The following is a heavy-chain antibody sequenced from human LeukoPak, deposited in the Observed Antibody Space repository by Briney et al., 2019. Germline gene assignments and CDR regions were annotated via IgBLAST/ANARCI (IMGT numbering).Heavy chain of an antibody. CDR3: ARGPPNWGYDY. D-gene: IGHD7-27*01. CDR2: MSPNSGDT. V-gene: IGHV1-8*01. J-gene: IGHJ4*02. CDR1: GYTFTSYD. Sequence: ASVTVSCKASGYTFTSYDFNWVRQATGQRPEWMGWMSPNSGDTGYAQKFQDRVTVTRNTSISTAYMELSSLRSDDTAVYYCARGPPNWGYDYWGPGTLVTVSS.